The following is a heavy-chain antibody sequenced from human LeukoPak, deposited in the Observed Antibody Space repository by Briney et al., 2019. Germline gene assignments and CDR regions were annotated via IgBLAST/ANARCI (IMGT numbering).Heavy chain of an antibody. V-gene: IGHV3-21*04. CDR3: ARVPSPLSYFDS. CDR1: GFTFSSYS. CDR2: ISSSSSYI. Sequence: GGSLRLSCAASGFTFSSYSMNWVRQAPGKGLEWVSSISSSSSYIYYADSVKGRFTISRDNAKNSLYLQINSLRAEDTAVYYCARVPSPLSYFDSWGQGTLVTVSS. J-gene: IGHJ4*02.